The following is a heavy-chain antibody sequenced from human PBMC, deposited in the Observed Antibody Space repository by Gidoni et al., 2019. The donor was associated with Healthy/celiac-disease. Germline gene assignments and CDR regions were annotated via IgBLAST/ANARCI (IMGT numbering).Heavy chain of an antibody. Sequence: EVQLVESGGGLVKPGRSLRLSCTASGSPFGDYVMSWFRQAPGKGLEWVGFIRSKAYGGTTEYAASVKGRFTISRDDSKSIAYLQMNSLKTEDTAVYYCTTYYDFWSGYYSRWFDPWGQGTLVTVSS. V-gene: IGHV3-49*05. D-gene: IGHD3-3*01. CDR1: GSPFGDYV. CDR2: IRSKAYGGTT. J-gene: IGHJ5*02. CDR3: TTYYDFWSGYYSRWFDP.